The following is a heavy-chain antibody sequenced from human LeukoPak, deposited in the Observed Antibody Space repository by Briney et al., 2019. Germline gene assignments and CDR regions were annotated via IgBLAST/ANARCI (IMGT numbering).Heavy chain of an antibody. CDR2: ISYDGSNK. Sequence: GGSLRLSCAASGFTFSSYGMHCVRQAPGKGLEWVAVISYDGSNKYYADSVKGRFTISRDNSKNTLYLQMNSLRAEDTAVYYCAKPTVGWYFDLWGRGTLVTVSS. V-gene: IGHV3-30*18. D-gene: IGHD4-11*01. CDR1: GFTFSSYG. CDR3: AKPTVGWYFDL. J-gene: IGHJ2*01.